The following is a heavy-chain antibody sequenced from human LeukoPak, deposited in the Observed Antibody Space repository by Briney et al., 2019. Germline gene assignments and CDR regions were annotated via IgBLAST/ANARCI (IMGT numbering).Heavy chain of an antibody. V-gene: IGHV4-31*03. CDR2: IHPSGML. CDR1: ETSFDSDDQY. Sequence: PSEALSLTCTVSETSFDSDDQYWNWIRQSPGKGLEWIGSIHPSGMLYNDPSLESRVTMSRDTSKNQFSLNLNSVTAADTAVYFCSRGLDSRKLGYWGQGILVTVSS. D-gene: IGHD3-22*01. J-gene: IGHJ4*02. CDR3: SRGLDSRKLGY.